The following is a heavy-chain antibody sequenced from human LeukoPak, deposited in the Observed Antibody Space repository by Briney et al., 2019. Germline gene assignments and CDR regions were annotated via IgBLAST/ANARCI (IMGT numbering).Heavy chain of an antibody. V-gene: IGHV3-7*01. CDR1: GFTFTSYW. CDR2: INEDGSEQ. J-gene: IGHJ4*02. D-gene: IGHD3-22*01. Sequence: GGSLRLSCAASGFTFTSYWMSWVRQAPGKGLEWVANINEDGSEQYYVDSVKGRFTISRDNAKNSLYLQMNSLRAEDTAVYYCARGMIIDYLGQGTLVTVSS. CDR3: ARGMIIDY.